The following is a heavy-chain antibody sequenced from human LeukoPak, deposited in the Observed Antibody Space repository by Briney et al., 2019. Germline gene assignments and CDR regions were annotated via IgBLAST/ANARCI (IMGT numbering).Heavy chain of an antibody. CDR3: AKAPGGGNWN. CDR1: GFTFSTYA. Sequence: GGSQRLSCVASGFTFSTYAMTWVRQAPGKGLEWVSVISGSGRSGTNYADSVKGRFTISRDNSKNTLYLQMNSLRVEDTAIYYCAKAPGGGNWNWGQGTLVTVSS. CDR2: ISGSGRSGT. V-gene: IGHV3-23*01. J-gene: IGHJ4*02. D-gene: IGHD4-23*01.